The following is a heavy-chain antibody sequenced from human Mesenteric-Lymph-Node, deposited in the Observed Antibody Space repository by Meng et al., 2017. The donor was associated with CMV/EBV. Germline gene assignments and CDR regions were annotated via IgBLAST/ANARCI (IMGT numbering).Heavy chain of an antibody. V-gene: IGHV1-2*02. J-gene: IGHJ6*02. CDR3: ARGDIVVVPATYYYYGMDV. D-gene: IGHD2-2*01. CDR2: INPNSGGT. CDR1: GYTFTGYY. Sequence: ASVKVSCKASGYTFTGYYMHWVRQAPGQGLEWMGWINPNSGGTNYAQKFQGRVTMTRDTSISTAYMELSSLRSEDTAVYYCARGDIVVVPATYYYYGMDVWGQGTTVTVSS.